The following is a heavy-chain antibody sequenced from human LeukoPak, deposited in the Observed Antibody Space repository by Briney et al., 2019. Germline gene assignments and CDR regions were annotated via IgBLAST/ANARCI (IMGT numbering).Heavy chain of an antibody. J-gene: IGHJ4*02. V-gene: IGHV3-23*01. CDR2: ISDSGGST. D-gene: IGHD6-19*01. Sequence: GGSLRLSCVASGFTFSFYAMTWVRQAPGKGLEWVSAISDSGGSTYYADSMKGRFTISRDNSKNTLYLHMSSLRAEDTAVYYCAKRIRSSGWLYYFDYWGQGTLVTVSS. CDR3: AKRIRSSGWLYYFDY. CDR1: GFTFSFYA.